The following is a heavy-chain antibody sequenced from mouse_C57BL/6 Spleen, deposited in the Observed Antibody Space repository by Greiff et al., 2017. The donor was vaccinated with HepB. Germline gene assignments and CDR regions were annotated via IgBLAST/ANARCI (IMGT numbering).Heavy chain of an antibody. V-gene: IGHV5-17*01. CDR2: ISSGSSTI. D-gene: IGHD1-1*02. CDR3: ARRGYYARGAYFDY. Sequence: EVKLVESGAGLVKPGASLKLSCAASGFTFNDYGMHWVRQAPEKGLEWVAYISSGSSTIDYADTVKGRFTISTDKAKNTLFLQLTSLRSEDTAMYYCARRGYYARGAYFDYWGQGTTLTVSS. J-gene: IGHJ2*01. CDR1: GFTFNDYG.